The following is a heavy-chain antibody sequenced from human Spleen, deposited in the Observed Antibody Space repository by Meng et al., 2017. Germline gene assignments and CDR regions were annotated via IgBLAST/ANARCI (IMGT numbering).Heavy chain of an antibody. CDR3: ARIVWGGYCSGGSCYSYWYFDL. J-gene: IGHJ2*01. V-gene: IGHV2-26*01. Sequence: SGPTLVKPTETLTLTCTVSGFSLSNARMGVSWIRQPPGKALEWLAHIFSNDEKSYSTSLKSRLTISKDTSKSQVVLTMTNMDPVDTATYYCARIVWGGYCSGGSCYSYWYFDLWGHGTLVTVSS. CDR1: GFSLSNARMG. CDR2: IFSNDEK. D-gene: IGHD2-15*01.